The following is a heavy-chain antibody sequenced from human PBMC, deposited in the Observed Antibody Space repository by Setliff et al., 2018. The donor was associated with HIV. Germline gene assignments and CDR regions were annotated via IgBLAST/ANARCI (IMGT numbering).Heavy chain of an antibody. CDR2: INGNSGAT. V-gene: IGHV1-2*02. CDR1: GHTFSDYY. D-gene: IGHD3-10*01. CDR3: ARGGDDSGPGTWTFDY. Sequence: ASVKVSCKASGHTFSDYYLHWVRQAPGQGLEWMGWINGNSGATNYAQKFQGRVTMTRDTSTYTAYMELTRLRSDDTAVYSCARGGDDSGPGTWTFDYWGQGALVTV. J-gene: IGHJ4*02.